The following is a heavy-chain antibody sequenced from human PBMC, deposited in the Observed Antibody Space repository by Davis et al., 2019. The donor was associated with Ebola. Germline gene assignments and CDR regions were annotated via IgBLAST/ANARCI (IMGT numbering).Heavy chain of an antibody. CDR3: AKPSRITMIVGGWFDP. CDR1: GFTFSGSA. V-gene: IGHV3-73*01. D-gene: IGHD3-22*01. Sequence: GESLKISCAASGFTFSGSAMHWVRQASGKGLEWVGRIRSKANSYATAYAASVKGRFTISRDDSKNTAYLQMNSLKTEDTAVYYCAKPSRITMIVGGWFDPWGQGTLVTVSS. J-gene: IGHJ5*02. CDR2: IRSKANSYAT.